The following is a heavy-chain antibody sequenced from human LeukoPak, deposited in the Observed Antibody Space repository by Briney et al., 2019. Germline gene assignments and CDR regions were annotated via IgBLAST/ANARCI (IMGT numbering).Heavy chain of an antibody. J-gene: IGHJ4*02. CDR2: LYSGGST. CDR1: GFTVSTNY. Sequence: GGSLRLSCAASGFTVSTNYMNWVRQAPGKGLEWVSVLYSGGSTSYADSVKGRFTISRDNSKNTLYLQMNSLRAEDTAVYYCARGRWGPGGGVDYWGQGTLVAVSS. D-gene: IGHD3-16*01. CDR3: ARGRWGPGGGVDY. V-gene: IGHV3-66*01.